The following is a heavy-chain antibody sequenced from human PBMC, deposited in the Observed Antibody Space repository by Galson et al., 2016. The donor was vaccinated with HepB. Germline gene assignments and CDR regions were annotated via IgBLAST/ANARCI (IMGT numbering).Heavy chain of an antibody. D-gene: IGHD3-10*01. CDR1: GASIRSSTW. CDR3: AREPVVGGYYFDY. V-gene: IGHV4-4*02. Sequence: SETLSLTCAVSGASIRSSTWWSWVRQPPGKGLEWIGEIYHSGTTNYNPSLKSRVTISVDKSKNHSSLTLTSLTAADTAVYYCAREPVVGGYYFDYWGQGTLVTVSS. J-gene: IGHJ4*02. CDR2: IYHSGTT.